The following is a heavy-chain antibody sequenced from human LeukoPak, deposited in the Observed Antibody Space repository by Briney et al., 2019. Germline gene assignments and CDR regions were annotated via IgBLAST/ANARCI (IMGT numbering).Heavy chain of an antibody. V-gene: IGHV4-4*09. CDR2: IYTSGST. CDR1: GGSTSSFY. J-gene: IGHJ4*02. D-gene: IGHD7-27*01. Sequence: PSETLSLTCTVSGGSTSSFYWSWIRQSPGKGLEWIGYIYTSGSTNYNPSLKSRVTISVDTSKNQFSLRLSSVTAADTAVYYCASWGTGFDYWGQGTLVTVSS. CDR3: ASWGTGFDY.